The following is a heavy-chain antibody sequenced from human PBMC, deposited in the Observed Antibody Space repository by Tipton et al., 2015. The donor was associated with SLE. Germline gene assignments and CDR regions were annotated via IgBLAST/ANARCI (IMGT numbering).Heavy chain of an antibody. J-gene: IGHJ4*02. CDR3: ARVAVSEVFDY. CDR1: GGSFSGYY. D-gene: IGHD6-19*01. Sequence: LRLSCAVYGGSFSGYYWSWIRQPPGKGLEWIGRIFSSGTTYYNPSLNSRVTFSLATSKNQFSLKLVSVTAADTAVYYCARVAVSEVFDYWGQGTLVTVSS. CDR2: IFSSGTT. V-gene: IGHV4-34*12.